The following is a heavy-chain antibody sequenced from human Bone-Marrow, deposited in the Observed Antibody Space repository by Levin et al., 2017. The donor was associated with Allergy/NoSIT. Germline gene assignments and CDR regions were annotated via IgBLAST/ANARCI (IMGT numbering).Heavy chain of an antibody. V-gene: IGHV4-39*01. CDR2: IFVGGPT. Sequence: SETLSLTCSVSGDSISSSSYYWAWIRQPPGKGLEWIGSIFVGGPTYSNSSLKTRVTIVGDASNNQFSLNLRSVTAADTAVYYGARAWIQLGYFDPWGQGTVVTVSS. J-gene: IGHJ5*02. CDR3: ARAWIQLGYFDP. CDR1: GDSISSSSYY. D-gene: IGHD5-18*01.